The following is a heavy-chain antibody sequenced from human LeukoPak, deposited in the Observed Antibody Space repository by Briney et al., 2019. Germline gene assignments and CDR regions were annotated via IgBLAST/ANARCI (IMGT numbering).Heavy chain of an antibody. J-gene: IGHJ4*02. CDR2: INPNSGGT. CDR3: ARAAHEVY. V-gene: IGHV1-2*02. CDR1: GCTFTDYY. Sequence: GASVKVSCKASGCTFTDYYMHWVRQTPGQGLEWMGWINPNSGGTNYAQKFQGRATMTRDTSISTAYMELSRLRSDDTAVYYCARAAHEVYWGQGTLVTVSS.